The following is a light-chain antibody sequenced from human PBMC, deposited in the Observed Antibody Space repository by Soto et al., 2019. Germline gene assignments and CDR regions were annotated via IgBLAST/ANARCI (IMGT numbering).Light chain of an antibody. J-gene: IGLJ1*01. Sequence: QSVLTQPPSVSGAPGQRVTISCTGSSSNIGAGYDVHWYQQLPGTAAKLLIYANNIRPSGVPGRFSGSKSGTSASLAITGLEAEDEAGYYCQSYDSSVSGYVFGTGTKGTVL. CDR1: SSNIGAGYD. V-gene: IGLV1-40*01. CDR3: QSYDSSVSGYV. CDR2: ANN.